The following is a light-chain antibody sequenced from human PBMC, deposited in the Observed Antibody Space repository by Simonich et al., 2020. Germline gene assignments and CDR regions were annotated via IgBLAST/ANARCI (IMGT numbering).Light chain of an antibody. J-gene: IGKJ4*01. CDR2: GAS. Sequence: EIVMTQSPAPLSVSPGEIATLSCRASQSVSSNLVWYQQKPGQAPRLLIDGASTRATGIPARFSGSGSGTEFTLTISSLQSEDFAVYYCQQYNNWPPLTFGGGTKVEIK. CDR1: QSVSSN. CDR3: QQYNNWPPLT. V-gene: IGKV3D-15*01.